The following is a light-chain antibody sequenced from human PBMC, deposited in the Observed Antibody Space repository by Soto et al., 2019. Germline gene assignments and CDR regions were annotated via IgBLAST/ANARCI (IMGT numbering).Light chain of an antibody. V-gene: IGLV1-40*01. CDR2: ANS. Sequence: QSVLTQPPSVSGAPGQRVTISCTGSSSNIGAGYGVHWYQQVPGTAPKLLIYANSNRPSGVPDRFSGSKSGTSASLGITGLQAEDEADYYCQSYDSSLSGHVFGTGTKVTVL. CDR3: QSYDSSLSGHV. J-gene: IGLJ1*01. CDR1: SSNIGAGYG.